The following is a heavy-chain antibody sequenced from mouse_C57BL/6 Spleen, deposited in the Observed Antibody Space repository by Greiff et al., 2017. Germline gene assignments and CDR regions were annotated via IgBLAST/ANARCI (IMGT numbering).Heavy chain of an antibody. Sequence: VQLQQSGPVLVKPGASVKMSCKASGYTFTDYYMNWVKQSHGKSLEWIGVINPYNGGTSYNQKFKGKATLTVDKSSSTAYMELNSLTSEDSAVYYCAAYSNYVGFAYWGQGTLVTVSA. V-gene: IGHV1-19*01. CDR2: INPYNGGT. J-gene: IGHJ3*01. CDR1: GYTFTDYY. D-gene: IGHD2-5*01. CDR3: AAYSNYVGFAY.